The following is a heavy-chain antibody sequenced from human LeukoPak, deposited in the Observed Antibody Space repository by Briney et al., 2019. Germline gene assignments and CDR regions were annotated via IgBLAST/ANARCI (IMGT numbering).Heavy chain of an antibody. Sequence: ASVTVSCKASGYTFTGYYMHWVRQAPGQGLEWMGWINPNSGGTNYAQKFQGRVTMTRDTSISTAYMELSRLRSDDTAVYSCARDRQLWTLSLPDYWGQGTLVTVSS. CDR1: GYTFTGYY. D-gene: IGHD5-18*01. CDR3: ARDRQLWTLSLPDY. V-gene: IGHV1-2*02. CDR2: INPNSGGT. J-gene: IGHJ4*02.